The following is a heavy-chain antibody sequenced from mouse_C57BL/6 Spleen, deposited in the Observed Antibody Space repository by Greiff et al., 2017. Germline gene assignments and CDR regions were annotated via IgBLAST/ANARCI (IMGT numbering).Heavy chain of an antibody. Sequence: QVQLQQSGPGLVAPSQSLSITCTVSGFSLTSYAISWVRQPPGKGLEWLGVLWTGGGTNYNSALKSRLSISKDNSKSQVFLKMNSLQTDDTARYYCASLEAWFAYWGQGTLVTVSA. CDR2: LWTGGGT. CDR3: ASLEAWFAY. V-gene: IGHV2-9-1*01. J-gene: IGHJ3*01. CDR1: GFSLTSYA.